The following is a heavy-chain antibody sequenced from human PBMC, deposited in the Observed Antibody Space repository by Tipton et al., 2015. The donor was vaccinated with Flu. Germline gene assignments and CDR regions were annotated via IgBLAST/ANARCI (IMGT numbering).Heavy chain of an antibody. CDR2: IYYSGSS. Sequence: LVKPSETLSLMCTVSDDSISYYYWSWIRQPPGKGLQWMGYIYYSGSSKYNPSLKSRLTISVDSSKNQFSLRLTSVTAADTAEYYCARARAPYYYYAMDVWGQGITVTVSS. CDR3: ARARAPYYYYAMDV. V-gene: IGHV4-59*01. CDR1: DDSISYYY. J-gene: IGHJ6*02.